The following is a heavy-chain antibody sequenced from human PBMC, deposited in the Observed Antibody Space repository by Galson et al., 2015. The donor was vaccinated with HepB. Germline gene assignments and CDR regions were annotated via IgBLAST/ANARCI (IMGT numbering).Heavy chain of an antibody. V-gene: IGHV3-21*01. D-gene: IGHD1-1*01. J-gene: IGHJ4*02. CDR1: GFTISTYA. Sequence: SLRLSCAASGFTISTYAMNWVRQTPGKGLEWVSSISRSSTYIYYEDSVKGRFAISRDDAKNSLYLQMNSLRAEDSAVYYCASGHTTTELYFDHWGQGTLVTVSS. CDR2: ISRSSTYI. CDR3: ASGHTTTELYFDH.